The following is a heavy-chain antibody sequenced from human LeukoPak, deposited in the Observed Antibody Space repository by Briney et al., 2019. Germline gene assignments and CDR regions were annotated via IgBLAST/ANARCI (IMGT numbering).Heavy chain of an antibody. CDR3: ASGGYSSGWYTSYYYYYGMDV. V-gene: IGHV4-59*08. D-gene: IGHD6-19*01. CDR1: GGSISSYY. CDR2: IYYSGST. Sequence: SETLSLTCTVSGGSISSYYWSWIRQPPGKGLEWIGYIYYSGSTNYNPSLKSRVTISVDTSKNQFSLKLSSVTAADTAVYYCASGGYSSGWYTSYYYYYGMDVWGQGTTVTVSS. J-gene: IGHJ6*02.